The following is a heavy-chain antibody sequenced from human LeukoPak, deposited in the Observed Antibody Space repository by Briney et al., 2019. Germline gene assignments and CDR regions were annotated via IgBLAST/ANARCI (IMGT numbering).Heavy chain of an antibody. CDR3: ARGQYHLLYWYFDL. V-gene: IGHV4-4*07. CDR2: IYASGST. CDR1: GGSISSYY. J-gene: IGHJ2*01. Sequence: SETLSLTCTVSGGSISSYYWSWIRQPAGKGLEWIGRIYASGSTNYNPSLKSRVTMSVDTSKNQFSLKLSSVTAADTAVYYCARGQYHLLYWYFDLWGRGTLVTVSS. D-gene: IGHD2-2*01.